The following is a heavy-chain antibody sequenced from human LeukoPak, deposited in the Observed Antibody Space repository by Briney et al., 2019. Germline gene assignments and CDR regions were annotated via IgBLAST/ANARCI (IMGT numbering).Heavy chain of an antibody. V-gene: IGHV3-21*01. CDR2: ISGSHTYI. J-gene: IGHJ4*02. Sequence: PGGSLRLSCAASEFTFSMYGMNWVRQAPGKGLEWVSSISGSHTYIAYADSVKGRFTISRDNAKNSLYLQMNSLRAEDTAVYYCARAEGYHFDYWGQGTLVTVSS. CDR3: ARAEGYHFDY. D-gene: IGHD5-18*01. CDR1: EFTFSMYG.